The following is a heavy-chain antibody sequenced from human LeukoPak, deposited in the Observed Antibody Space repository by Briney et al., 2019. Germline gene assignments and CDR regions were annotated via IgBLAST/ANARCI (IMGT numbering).Heavy chain of an antibody. CDR3: ARVSSSWYQDWYFDL. V-gene: IGHV4-38-2*02. J-gene: IGHJ2*01. D-gene: IGHD6-13*01. CDR1: AYSISSGYY. CDR2: LSHSGST. Sequence: SETLSLTCTVSAYSISSGYYWGWIRQPPGKGLEWIGSLSHSGSTYYNPSLKSRVTISVDTSKNQFSLKLSSVTAADTAVYYCARVSSSWYQDWYFDLWGRGTLVTVSS.